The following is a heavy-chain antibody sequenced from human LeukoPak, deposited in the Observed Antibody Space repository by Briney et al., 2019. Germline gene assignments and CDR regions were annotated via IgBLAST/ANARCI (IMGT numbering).Heavy chain of an antibody. CDR2: IWYDGSNK. J-gene: IGHJ4*02. Sequence: GRSLRLSCAASGFSFSSYGMHWVRQAPGKGLEWVAVIWYDGSNKYYADSVKGRLTISRDNSNNTLYLQMNSLRAEDTAVYYCVKDRTTSYFDYWGQGTLVTVSS. D-gene: IGHD4-17*01. V-gene: IGHV3-33*06. CDR3: VKDRTTSYFDY. CDR1: GFSFSSYG.